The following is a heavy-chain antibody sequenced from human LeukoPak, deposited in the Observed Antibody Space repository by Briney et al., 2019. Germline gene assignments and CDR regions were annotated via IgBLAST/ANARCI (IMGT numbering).Heavy chain of an antibody. Sequence: SETLSLTCTVSGYSISSGYYWGWIRQPPGKGLEWIGSIYHSGSTYYNPSLKSRVTISVDTSKNQFSLKLSSVTAADTAVYYCARGHVDTAMYYWGQGTLVTVSS. D-gene: IGHD5-18*01. V-gene: IGHV4-38-2*02. J-gene: IGHJ4*02. CDR1: GYSISSGYY. CDR3: ARGHVDTAMYY. CDR2: IYHSGST.